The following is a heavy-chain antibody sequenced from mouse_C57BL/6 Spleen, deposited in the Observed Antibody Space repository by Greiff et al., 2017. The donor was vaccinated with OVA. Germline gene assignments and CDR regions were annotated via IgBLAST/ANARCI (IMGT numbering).Heavy chain of an antibody. CDR2: INPNNGGT. CDR3: AREGDGYFPFAY. J-gene: IGHJ3*01. CDR1: GYTFTDYN. V-gene: IGHV1-18*01. Sequence: VQLKQSGPELVKPGASVKIPCKASGYTFTDYNMDWVKQSHGKSLEWIGDINPNNGGTIYNQKFKGKATLTVDKSSSTAYMELRSLTSEDTAVYYCAREGDGYFPFAYWGQGTLVTVSA. D-gene: IGHD2-3*01.